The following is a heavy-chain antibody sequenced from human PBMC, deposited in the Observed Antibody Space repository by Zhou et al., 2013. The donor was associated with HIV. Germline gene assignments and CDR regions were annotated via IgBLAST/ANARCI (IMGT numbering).Heavy chain of an antibody. D-gene: IGHD6-25*01. CDR1: GYTFSGFG. Sequence: QLQLVQSGAEVKRPGASVKVSCKASGYTFSGFGISWVRRAPGQGLEWMGWISSYRGHTDYAQKLQGRVSVTTDTSTNTAYMELRSLKSDDTAVYYCARGLSARWIGGGFFYMDVWGKGTTVTVS. CDR2: ISSYRGHT. J-gene: IGHJ6*03. CDR3: ARGLSARWIGGGFFYMDV. V-gene: IGHV1-18*01.